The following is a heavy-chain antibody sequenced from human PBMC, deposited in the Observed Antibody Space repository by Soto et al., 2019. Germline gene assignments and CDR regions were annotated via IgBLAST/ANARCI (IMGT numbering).Heavy chain of an antibody. V-gene: IGHV1-8*01. Sequence: GASVKVSCQASGYPFTSYDINWVRQATGQGLEWMGWMNPNSGNTGLAQKFQGRVTMTRNTSISTAYMELSSLSSEDTAVYFCARVWGSIHPWGQGTLVTVSS. CDR2: MNPNSGNT. D-gene: IGHD3-10*01. CDR3: ARVWGSIHP. J-gene: IGHJ5*02. CDR1: GYPFTSYD.